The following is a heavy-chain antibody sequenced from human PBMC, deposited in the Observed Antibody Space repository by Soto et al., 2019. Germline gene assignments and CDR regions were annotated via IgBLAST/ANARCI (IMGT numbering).Heavy chain of an antibody. CDR3: AKYYYDSSGYYSDYYYGMDV. D-gene: IGHD3-22*01. Sequence: QVQLVQSGAEVKKPGSSVKVSCKASGGTFSSCAISWVRQAPGQGLVWMGGIIPIFGTANYAQKFQGRVTITADESTSTAYMDLSRLRSMDTAVYYCAKYYYDSSGYYSDYYYGMDVWGQGTTLTVSS. CDR2: IIPIFGTA. V-gene: IGHV1-69*01. J-gene: IGHJ6*02. CDR1: GGTFSSCA.